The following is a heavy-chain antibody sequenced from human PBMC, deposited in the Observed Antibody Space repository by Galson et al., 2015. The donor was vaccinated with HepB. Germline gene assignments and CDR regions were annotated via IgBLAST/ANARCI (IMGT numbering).Heavy chain of an antibody. CDR3: AREGGESNRYAEAFDY. J-gene: IGHJ4*02. CDR1: GFTFGNYE. D-gene: IGHD2-8*01. Sequence: SLRLSCAASGFTFGNYEMNWVRQAPGKGLEWVSYISSSGGSIYYSDSVRGRFTISRDNAKKSLYLQMISLRADDTAVYYCAREGGESNRYAEAFDYWGQGTLVTVSS. CDR2: ISSSGGSI. V-gene: IGHV3-48*03.